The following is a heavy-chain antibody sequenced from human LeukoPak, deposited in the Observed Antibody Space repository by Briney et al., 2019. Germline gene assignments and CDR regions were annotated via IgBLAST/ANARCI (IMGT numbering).Heavy chain of an antibody. CDR1: GFTFSSYW. J-gene: IGHJ4*02. V-gene: IGHV3-7*03. D-gene: IGHD6-19*01. Sequence: GGSLRLSCAASGFTFSSYWMSWVRQAPGKGLEWVANIKQDGSEKYYVDSVKGRFTISRDNAKNSLYPQMNSLRAEDTAVYYCATLIDSSGWEPPDYWGQGTLVTVSS. CDR2: IKQDGSEK. CDR3: ATLIDSSGWEPPDY.